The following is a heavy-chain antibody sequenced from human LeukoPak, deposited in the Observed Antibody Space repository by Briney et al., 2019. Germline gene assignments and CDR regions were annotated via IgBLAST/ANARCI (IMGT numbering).Heavy chain of an antibody. V-gene: IGHV1-2*02. D-gene: IGHD3-22*01. Sequence: ASVKLSCKASGYTFTGYYMHWVRQAPGQGLEWMGWINPNSGGTNYAQKFQGRVTMTRDTSISTAYMELSRLRSDDTAVYYCARNAYYDSSGYITGAYWGQRTVDPVSS. CDR3: ARNAYYDSSGYITGAY. J-gene: IGHJ4*02. CDR1: GYTFTGYY. CDR2: INPNSGGT.